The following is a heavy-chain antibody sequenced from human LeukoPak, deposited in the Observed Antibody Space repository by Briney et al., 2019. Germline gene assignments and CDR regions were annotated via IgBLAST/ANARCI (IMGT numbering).Heavy chain of an antibody. CDR2: INPDGNKK. V-gene: IGHV3-7*01. CDR1: GLTFSSSW. D-gene: IGHD5-18*01. Sequence: GGSLRLSCAVSGLTFSSSWMDWVRQAPGKGLEWVASINPDGNKKYSADSVKGRFTIARDNAENSLYLQMNSLRVEDTAFYYCARDLAYSRLDYWGQGMLVTVSS. J-gene: IGHJ4*02. CDR3: ARDLAYSRLDY.